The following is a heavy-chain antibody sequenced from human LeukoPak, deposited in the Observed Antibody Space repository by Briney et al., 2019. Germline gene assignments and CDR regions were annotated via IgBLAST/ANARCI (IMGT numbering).Heavy chain of an antibody. J-gene: IGHJ2*01. CDR2: ISVYNDKS. CDR3: AGTVAGGGYWYFDL. D-gene: IGHD6-19*01. CDR1: GYTFTNYG. Sequence: ASVKVSCKASGYTFTNYGLTWVRQAPGQGLEWMGWISVYNDKSNYAQKFQGRVTMTADTSTRTAYLELRSLRSDDTAVYYCAGTVAGGGYWYFDLWGRGTLVTVSS. V-gene: IGHV1-18*01.